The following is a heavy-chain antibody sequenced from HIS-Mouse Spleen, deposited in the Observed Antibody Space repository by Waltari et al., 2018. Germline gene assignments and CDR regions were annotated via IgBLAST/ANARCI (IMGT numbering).Heavy chain of an antibody. D-gene: IGHD1-1*01. CDR2: IYQSGST. CDR1: GGSISSGGYS. V-gene: IGHV4-30-2*01. Sequence: QLQLQESGSGLVKPSQTLSLTCAVSGGSISSGGYSWSWIRQPPGKGLEWIGYIYQSGSTYYNPSLNRRFTISVDSTKNQFSLKLSSVTAADTAVYYCARARTGTTFDYWGQGTLVTVSS. J-gene: IGHJ4*02. CDR3: ARARTGTTFDY.